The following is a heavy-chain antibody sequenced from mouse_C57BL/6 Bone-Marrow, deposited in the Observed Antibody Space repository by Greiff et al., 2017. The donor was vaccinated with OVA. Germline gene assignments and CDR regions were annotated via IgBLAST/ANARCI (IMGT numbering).Heavy chain of an antibody. CDR1: GYTFTSYG. J-gene: IGHJ2*01. CDR3: ARLRYYGDY. Sequence: VQLQESGAELARPGASVKLSCKASGYTFTSYGISWVKQRTGQGLEWIGEIYPRSGNTYYNEKFKGKATLTSDKYSSTAYMELRSLTSEDSAVYFCARLRYYGDYWGQGTTLTVSS. D-gene: IGHD1-1*01. V-gene: IGHV1-81*01. CDR2: IYPRSGNT.